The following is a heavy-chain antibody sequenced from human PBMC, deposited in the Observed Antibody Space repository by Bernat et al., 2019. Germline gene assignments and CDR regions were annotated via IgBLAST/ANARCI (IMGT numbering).Heavy chain of an antibody. J-gene: IGHJ4*02. D-gene: IGHD3-3*01. CDR1: GFTFSSYS. Sequence: EVQLVESGGGLVKPGGSLRLSCAASGFTFSSYSMNWVRQAPGKGLEWVSSISSSSSYIYYADSVKGRFTISRDNAKNSLYLQMNSLRAEDTAVYYCARDLLWSGPIDYWGQGTLVTVSS. CDR2: ISSSSSYI. CDR3: ARDLLWSGPIDY. V-gene: IGHV3-21*04.